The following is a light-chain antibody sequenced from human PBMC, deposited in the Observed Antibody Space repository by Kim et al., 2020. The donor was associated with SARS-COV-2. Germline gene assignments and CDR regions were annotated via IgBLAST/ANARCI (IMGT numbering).Light chain of an antibody. V-gene: IGKV4-1*01. CDR1: QTVLYNSNNKNY. CDR2: WAS. CDR3: QQYYSTPPS. Sequence: RATLNCKSSQTVLYNSNNKNYLAWYQQKPGQAPKLLIYWASIRESGVSDRFSGSGSETDFTLTISSLQAEDEAVYYCQQYYSTPPSFGQGTKLEI. J-gene: IGKJ2*03.